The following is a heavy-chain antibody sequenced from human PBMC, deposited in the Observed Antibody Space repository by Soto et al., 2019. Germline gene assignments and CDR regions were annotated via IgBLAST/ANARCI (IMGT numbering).Heavy chain of an antibody. CDR1: GFTFSSYA. CDR3: ATRFTIVVAPSVPFDY. D-gene: IGHD3-3*01. CDR2: ISGSGGST. V-gene: IGHV3-23*01. J-gene: IGHJ4*02. Sequence: GGSLRLSCAASGFTFSSYAMSWVRQAPGKGLEWVSAISGSGGSTYYADSVKGRFTISRDNSKNTLYLQMTSLRAEDSAVYYCATRFTIVVAPSVPFDYWGQGASVTVSS.